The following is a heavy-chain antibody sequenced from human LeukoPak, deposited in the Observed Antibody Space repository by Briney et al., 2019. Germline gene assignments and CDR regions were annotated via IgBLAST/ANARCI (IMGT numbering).Heavy chain of an antibody. D-gene: IGHD6-19*01. CDR1: GFIVTINY. Sequence: QSGGSLRLSCAASGFIVTINYMTWVRQAPGKGLEWVSVIYSGGSTYYADSVKGRFTIPRDNSKNTLYLQMNNLRAEDTAVYYCARVIAVAGYYYYYYMDVWGKGTTVTISS. J-gene: IGHJ6*03. CDR2: IYSGGST. CDR3: ARVIAVAGYYYYYYMDV. V-gene: IGHV3-53*01.